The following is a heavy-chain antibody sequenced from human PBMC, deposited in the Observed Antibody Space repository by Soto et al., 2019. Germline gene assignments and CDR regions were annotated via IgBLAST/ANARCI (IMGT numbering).Heavy chain of an antibody. D-gene: IGHD3-16*01. Sequence: TPVNPTQTLTVTFNFSVFAVSTSGMGVGWIRQPPGKALEWLALIYWNDDKRYSPSLKSRLTITKDTSKNQVVLTMTNMDPVDTATYYCAHGLYYDYVWGSSDNWFDPWGQGTLVTVSS. CDR3: AHGLYYDYVWGSSDNWFDP. V-gene: IGHV2-5*01. J-gene: IGHJ5*02. CDR1: VFAVSTSGMG. CDR2: IYWNDDK.